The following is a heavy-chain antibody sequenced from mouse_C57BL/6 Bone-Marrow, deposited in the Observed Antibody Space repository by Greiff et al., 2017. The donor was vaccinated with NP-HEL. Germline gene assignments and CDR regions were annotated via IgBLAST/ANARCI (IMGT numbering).Heavy chain of an antibody. V-gene: IGHV1-5*01. CDR1: GYSFTSYW. CDR2: IYPGNSDT. CDR3: TRKSYHAMDY. J-gene: IGHJ4*01. Sequence: EVQLQQSGTVLARPGASVKMSCKTSGYSFTSYWMHWVKQRPGQGLEWIGAIYPGNSDTSYNQKFTGKAKLTAVTSASTAYMEHSSLTNEDSAVYYCTRKSYHAMDYWGQGTSVTVSS.